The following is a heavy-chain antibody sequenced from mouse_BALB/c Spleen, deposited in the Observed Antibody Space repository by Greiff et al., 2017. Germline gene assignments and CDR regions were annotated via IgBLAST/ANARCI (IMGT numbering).Heavy chain of an antibody. V-gene: IGHV1-7*01. CDR1: GYTFTSYW. CDR3: AKFDYDWFAY. J-gene: IGHJ3*01. D-gene: IGHD2-4*01. CDR2: INPSTGYT. Sequence: VQVVESGAELAKPGASVKMSCKASGYTFTSYWMHWVKQRPGQGLEWIGYINPSTGYTEYNQKFKDKATLTADKSSSTAYMQLSSLTSEDSAVYYCAKFDYDWFAYWGQGTLVTVSA.